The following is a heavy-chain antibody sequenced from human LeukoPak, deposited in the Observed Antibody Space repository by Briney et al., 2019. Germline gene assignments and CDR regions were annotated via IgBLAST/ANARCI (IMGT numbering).Heavy chain of an antibody. V-gene: IGHV4-61*02. CDR3: ARDLWMGATYWFDP. Sequence: PSETLSLTCTVSGGSISSRSYYWSWIRQPAGKGLEWIGRIYTSGSTNYNPSLKSRVTISVDTSKNQFSLKLSSVTAADTAVYYCARDLWMGATYWFDPWGQGTLVTVSS. D-gene: IGHD1-26*01. CDR2: IYTSGST. CDR1: GGSISSRSYY. J-gene: IGHJ5*02.